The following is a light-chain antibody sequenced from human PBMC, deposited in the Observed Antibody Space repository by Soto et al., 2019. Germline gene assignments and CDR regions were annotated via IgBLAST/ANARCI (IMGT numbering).Light chain of an antibody. J-gene: IGKJ5*01. CDR2: GAS. CDR3: QQYGSSLSIT. CDR1: QSVSSNY. Sequence: EIVLTQSPGTLSLSPGERVTLSCRASQSVSSNYLAWYQQKPGQAPRLLIYGASSRATGIPVRFSGSGSGTDFTLSISRLEPEDFAVYYCQQYGSSLSITFGQGTRLEIK. V-gene: IGKV3-20*01.